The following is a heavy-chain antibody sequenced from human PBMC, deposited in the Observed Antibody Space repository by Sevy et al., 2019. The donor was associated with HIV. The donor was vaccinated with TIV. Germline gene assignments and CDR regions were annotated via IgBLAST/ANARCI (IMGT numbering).Heavy chain of an antibody. Sequence: GESLKISCAASGFTFNRYSMRWVRQAPGKGLEWVATISFDATNKHYPDSVKGRFTISRDNFQNSLFLQMDSLRPEDTAVYYCALERLSSDVAEYFQNWGQGTLVTVSS. V-gene: IGHV3-30-3*01. CDR2: ISFDATNK. CDR3: ALERLSSDVAEYFQN. D-gene: IGHD1-1*01. J-gene: IGHJ1*01. CDR1: GFTFNRYS.